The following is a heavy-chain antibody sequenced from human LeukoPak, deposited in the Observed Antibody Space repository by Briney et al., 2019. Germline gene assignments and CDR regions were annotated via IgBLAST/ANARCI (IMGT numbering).Heavy chain of an antibody. CDR2: INHSGST. CDR3: ARALYYYDSSGYYYTGARYNWFDP. J-gene: IGHJ5*02. CDR1: GGSFSGYY. V-gene: IGHV4-34*01. D-gene: IGHD3-22*01. Sequence: SETLSLTCAVYGGSFSGYYWSWIRQPPGKGLEWIGEINHSGSTNYNPSLKSRVTISVDTSKNQFSLKLSSVTAADTVVYYCARALYYYDSSGYYYTGARYNWFDPWGQGTLVTVSS.